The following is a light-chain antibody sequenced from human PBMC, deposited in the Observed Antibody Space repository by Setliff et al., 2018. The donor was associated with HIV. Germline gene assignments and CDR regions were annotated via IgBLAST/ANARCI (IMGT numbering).Light chain of an antibody. V-gene: IGLV2-14*01. Sequence: QSALTQPASVSGSPGQSITISCTGTSSDVGAYNYVSWYQQHPGKAPTLMIYAVSNRPSAFSNRFSGSKSGNTASLTISGLQAEDEADYYCSSYITTSTSYVFGTGTKVIVL. CDR3: SSYITTSTSYV. CDR2: AVS. CDR1: SSDVGAYNY. J-gene: IGLJ1*01.